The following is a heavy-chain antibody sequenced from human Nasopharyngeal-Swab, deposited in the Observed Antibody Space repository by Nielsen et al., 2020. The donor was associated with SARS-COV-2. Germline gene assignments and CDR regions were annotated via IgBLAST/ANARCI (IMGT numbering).Heavy chain of an antibody. D-gene: IGHD5-12*01. V-gene: IGHV3-74*01. CDR2: IEGHGSST. J-gene: IGHJ3*02. CDR1: GFTFGAYW. Sequence: GESLKISCAATGFTFGAYWMHWVRQTSGKGLVWVSRIEGHGSSTYYADSVSGRFTISRDNARNTLYLQMNSLRVDDTAVYYCARGGYFYHGAFDIWGQGTMVTVSS. CDR3: ARGGYFYHGAFDI.